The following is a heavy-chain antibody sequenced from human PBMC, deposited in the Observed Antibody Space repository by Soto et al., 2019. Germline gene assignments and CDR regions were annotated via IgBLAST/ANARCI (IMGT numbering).Heavy chain of an antibody. V-gene: IGHV4-31*03. D-gene: IGHD6-13*01. J-gene: IGHJ3*02. Sequence: QVQLQESGPGLVKPSQTLSLTCTVSGGSISSGGYYWSWIRQHPGKGLEWIGYIYYSGSTYYNPSLKSRVTISVDTSKNQFSLKLSSVTAADTAVYYCARGGDGSSKPGLWAFDIWGQGTMVTVSS. CDR2: IYYSGST. CDR3: ARGGDGSSKPGLWAFDI. CDR1: GGSISSGGYY.